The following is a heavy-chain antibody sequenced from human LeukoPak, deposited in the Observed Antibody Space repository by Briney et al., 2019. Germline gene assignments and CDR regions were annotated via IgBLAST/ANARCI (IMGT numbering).Heavy chain of an antibody. J-gene: IGHJ4*02. CDR1: GGSISSNTYY. Sequence: PSETLSLTCTVSGGSISSNTYYWGWIRQPPGKGLEWLGRIYYSGSTYYNPSLKSRATISVDTSTNQFSLKLTSVTAADTAVYYCARHRGCSGGTCYRYFDYWGQGTLVTVSS. CDR3: ARHRGCSGGTCYRYFDY. V-gene: IGHV4-39*01. D-gene: IGHD2-15*01. CDR2: IYYSGST.